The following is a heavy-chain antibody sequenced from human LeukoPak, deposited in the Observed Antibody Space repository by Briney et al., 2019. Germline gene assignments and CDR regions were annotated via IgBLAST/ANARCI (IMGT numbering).Heavy chain of an antibody. CDR1: GYTFTSYY. J-gene: IGHJ6*03. Sequence: ASVKVSCKASGYTFTSYYMHWVRQAPGQGLEWMGWINPNSGGTNYAQKFQGRVTMTRDTSISTAYMELSRLRSDDTAVYYCARDSVSGAGYYYYMDVWGKGTTVTVSS. CDR3: ARDSVSGAGYYYYMDV. D-gene: IGHD7-27*01. V-gene: IGHV1-2*02. CDR2: INPNSGGT.